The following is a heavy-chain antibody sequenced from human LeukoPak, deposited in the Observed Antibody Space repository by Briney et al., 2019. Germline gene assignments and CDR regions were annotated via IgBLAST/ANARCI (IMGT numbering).Heavy chain of an antibody. CDR3: ARGGRYYDSSGPQDYFDY. CDR2: IIPIFGTA. D-gene: IGHD3-22*01. Sequence: SVKVSCKASGGTFSSYAISWVRQAPGQGLEWMGGIIPIFGTANYAQKFQGRATITADESTSTAYMELSSLRSEDTAVYYCARGGRYYDSSGPQDYFDYWGQGTLVTVSS. J-gene: IGHJ4*02. CDR1: GGTFSSYA. V-gene: IGHV1-69*13.